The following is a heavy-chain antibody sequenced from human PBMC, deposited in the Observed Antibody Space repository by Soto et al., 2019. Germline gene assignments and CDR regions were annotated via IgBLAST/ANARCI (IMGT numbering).Heavy chain of an antibody. CDR2: IYYSGST. CDR1: GGSISSGGYY. CDR3: ARDRDCISTSCQTSAYYYGMDV. V-gene: IGHV4-31*02. J-gene: IGHJ6*02. D-gene: IGHD2-2*01. Sequence: SETLSLTCTVSGGSISSGGYYWSWIRQHPGKGLEWIGYIYYSGSTYYNPSLKSRVTISVDTSKNQFSLKLSSVTAADTAVYYCARDRDCISTSCQTSAYYYGMDVWGQGTTVTVSS.